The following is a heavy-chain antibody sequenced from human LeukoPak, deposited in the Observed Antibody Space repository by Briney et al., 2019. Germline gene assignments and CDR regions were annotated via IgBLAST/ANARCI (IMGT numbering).Heavy chain of an antibody. J-gene: IGHJ4*02. CDR3: ARATDISSWYLAY. V-gene: IGHV1-2*02. Sequence: GASVEVSCKASGYTFTGYYMHWVRQAPGQGLEWMGWINPNSGGTNYAQKFQGRVTMTRDTSISTAYMELSSLISDDTAVYYCARATDISSWYLAYWGQGTLVTVSS. CDR1: GYTFTGYY. CDR2: INPNSGGT. D-gene: IGHD6-13*01.